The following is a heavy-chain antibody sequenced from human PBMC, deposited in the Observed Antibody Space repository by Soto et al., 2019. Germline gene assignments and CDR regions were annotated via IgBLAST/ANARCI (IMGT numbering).Heavy chain of an antibody. J-gene: IGHJ4*02. V-gene: IGHV1-18*01. CDR2: ISAYNGNT. Sequence: QVQLVQSGAEVKKPGASVKVSCKASGYTFTSYGISWVRQAPGQGLEWMGWISAYNGNTNYAQTLQGRVTMTTDTSTSTAYMELRSLRSDDTAVYYCARDGSPGLRAYCGGDCYWNYWGQGTLVTVSS. D-gene: IGHD2-21*02. CDR1: GYTFTSYG. CDR3: ARDGSPGLRAYCGGDCYWNY.